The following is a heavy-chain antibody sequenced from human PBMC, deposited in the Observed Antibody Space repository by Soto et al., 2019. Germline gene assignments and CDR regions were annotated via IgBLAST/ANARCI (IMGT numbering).Heavy chain of an antibody. V-gene: IGHV3-13*01. CDR1: GFTFSSYD. J-gene: IGHJ2*01. Sequence: EVQLVESGGGLVQPGGSLRLSCAASGFTFSSYDMHWVRQATGKGLEWVSAIGTAGDTYYPGSVKGRFTISRENAKNSLDLQMNSLRAGDTAVYYCAREVGIEGGWYFDLWGRGTLVTVSS. CDR2: IGTAGDT. D-gene: IGHD2-21*01. CDR3: AREVGIEGGWYFDL.